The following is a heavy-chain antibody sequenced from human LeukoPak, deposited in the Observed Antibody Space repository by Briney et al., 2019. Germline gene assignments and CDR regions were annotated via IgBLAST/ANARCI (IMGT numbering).Heavy chain of an antibody. CDR3: ARVGQWLAYYFDY. D-gene: IGHD6-19*01. CDR1: GGSISSGGYY. Sequence: SETLSLTCTVSGGSISSGGYYWSWLRQHPGKGLEWIGYIYYSGSTYYNPSLKSRVTISVDTSKNQFSLKLSSVTAADTAVYYCARVGQWLAYYFDYWGQGTLVTVSS. V-gene: IGHV4-31*03. J-gene: IGHJ4*02. CDR2: IYYSGST.